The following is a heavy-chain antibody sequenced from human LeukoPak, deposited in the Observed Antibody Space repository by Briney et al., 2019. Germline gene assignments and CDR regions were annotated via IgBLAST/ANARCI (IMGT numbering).Heavy chain of an antibody. CDR2: INPNSGAT. CDR3: ARVRPRSGSYYYYYMDV. V-gene: IGHV1-2*02. CDR1: GYTFTDHN. D-gene: IGHD1-26*01. J-gene: IGHJ6*03. Sequence: GASVKVSCKASGYTFTDHNMHWIRQAPGQGLEWMGWINPNSGATNYAQKFQGRVTMTRDTSISTAYMELSRLRSDDTAVYYCARVRPRSGSYYYYYMDVWGKGTTVTVSS.